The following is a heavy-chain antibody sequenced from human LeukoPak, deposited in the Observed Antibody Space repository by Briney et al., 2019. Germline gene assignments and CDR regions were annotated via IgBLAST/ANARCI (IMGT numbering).Heavy chain of an antibody. Sequence: GGSLRLSCTACGFTFDVYGMSWVRQAPGKGLERVSGINWNGGSTGYADSVKGRFTISRDNAKNSLYLQMNSLRAEDTALYYCARTIVGATTYQDYWGQGTLVTVSS. J-gene: IGHJ4*02. V-gene: IGHV3-20*04. CDR2: INWNGGST. CDR1: GFTFDVYG. CDR3: ARTIVGATTYQDY. D-gene: IGHD1-26*01.